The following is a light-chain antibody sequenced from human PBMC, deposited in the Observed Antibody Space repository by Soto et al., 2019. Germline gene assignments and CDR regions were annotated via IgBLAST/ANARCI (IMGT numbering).Light chain of an antibody. CDR3: SSYTSSITLYV. CDR2: DVS. J-gene: IGLJ1*01. Sequence: QSALTQPASVSGSPGQSITISCTGTSSDVGGYNYVSWYQQHPGKAPKLMIYDVSNRPSGVSNRFSGYKSGNTASLTISGLQAEDEADYYCSSYTSSITLYVFGTGTKLTVL. V-gene: IGLV2-14*01. CDR1: SSDVGGYNY.